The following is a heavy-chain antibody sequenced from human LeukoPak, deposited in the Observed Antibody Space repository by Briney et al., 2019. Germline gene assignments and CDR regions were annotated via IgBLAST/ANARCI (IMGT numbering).Heavy chain of an antibody. CDR2: IYHSGST. Sequence: PSETLSLTCTVSGYSINNGYYWAWIRQPPGKGLEWIGIIYHSGSTYYNPSLKSRVTISVDTSKNQFSLKLSSVTAADTAVYYCARDNDSSGYYYVGFDYWGQGTLVTVSS. CDR1: GYSINNGYY. V-gene: IGHV4-38-2*02. J-gene: IGHJ4*02. D-gene: IGHD3-22*01. CDR3: ARDNDSSGYYYVGFDY.